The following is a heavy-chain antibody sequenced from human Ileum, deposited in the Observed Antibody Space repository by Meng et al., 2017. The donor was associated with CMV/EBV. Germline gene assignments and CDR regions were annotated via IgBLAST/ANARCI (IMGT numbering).Heavy chain of an antibody. CDR3: ARGESRGYYYFDY. Sequence: QVPRQESGPGLVRPSETLSLTCTVSGDSISNYFWSWIRQPAGKKLEWIGRISPSGNINYIPSLKGRVTMSLDTSNNQIFLNLTSVTAADTALYYCARGESRGYYYFDYWGQGILVTVSS. D-gene: IGHD3-22*01. V-gene: IGHV4-4*07. J-gene: IGHJ4*02. CDR2: ISPSGNI. CDR1: GDSISNYF.